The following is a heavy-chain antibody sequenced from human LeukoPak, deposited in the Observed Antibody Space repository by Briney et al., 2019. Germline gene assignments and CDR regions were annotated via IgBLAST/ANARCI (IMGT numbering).Heavy chain of an antibody. D-gene: IGHD5-18*01. Sequence: PGGSLRLSCAASGFTVSSNYMSWVRQAPGKGLEWVSVIYSGGSTYYADSVKGRFTISRDNSKNTMYLQMNTLRDEDTAVYYCARGSLYSYGQFDPWGQGTLVTVSS. CDR2: IYSGGST. V-gene: IGHV3-53*01. CDR1: GFTVSSNY. J-gene: IGHJ5*02. CDR3: ARGSLYSYGQFDP.